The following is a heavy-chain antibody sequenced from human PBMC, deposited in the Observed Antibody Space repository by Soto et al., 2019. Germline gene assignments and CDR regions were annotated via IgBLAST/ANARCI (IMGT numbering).Heavy chain of an antibody. CDR1: GDSIGTTHSY. D-gene: IGHD2-8*01. CDR3: ARHEGNGNVWPLDY. Sequence: PSETLSLTCTVSGDSIGTTHSYWAWIRQSPGKGLEWIGNIHYSGSTYYMPSLRSRVTLSVDTSKNQFSLRLTSVTAEDMAVYYCARHEGNGNVWPLDYWGQGILVTVSS. V-gene: IGHV4-39*01. J-gene: IGHJ4*02. CDR2: IHYSGST.